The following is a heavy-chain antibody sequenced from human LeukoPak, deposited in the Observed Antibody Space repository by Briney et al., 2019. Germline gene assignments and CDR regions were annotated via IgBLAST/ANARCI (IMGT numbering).Heavy chain of an antibody. D-gene: IGHD3-10*01. J-gene: IGHJ4*02. Sequence: SGPTLVNPTQTLTLTCTFSGFSLSTSGVGVGWIRQPPGKALEWLALIYWDDDRRYSPSLKSRLTITKDTSKNQVVLTMTNMDPVDTATYYCAQADMVRGVSTFDYWGQGTLVTVSS. CDR2: IYWDDDR. V-gene: IGHV2-5*02. CDR3: AQADMVRGVSTFDY. CDR1: GFSLSTSGVG.